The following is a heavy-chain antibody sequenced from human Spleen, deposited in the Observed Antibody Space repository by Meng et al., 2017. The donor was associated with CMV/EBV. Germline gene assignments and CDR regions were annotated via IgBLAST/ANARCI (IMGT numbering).Heavy chain of an antibody. CDR1: GGTFSSYA. D-gene: IGHD2-2*02. CDR2: INPNSGGT. J-gene: IGHJ6*02. Sequence: ASVKVSCKASGGTFSSYAISRVRQAPGQGLEWMGGINPNSGGTNYAQKFQGRVTMTTDTSTSTAYMELRSLRSDDTAVYYCARVSYTKWVPIWYGMDVWGQGTTVTVSS. CDR3: ARVSYTKWVPIWYGMDV. V-gene: IGHV1-18*01.